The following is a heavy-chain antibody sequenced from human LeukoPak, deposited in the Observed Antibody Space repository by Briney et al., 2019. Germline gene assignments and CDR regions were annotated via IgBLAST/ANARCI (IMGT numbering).Heavy chain of an antibody. J-gene: IGHJ3*02. V-gene: IGHV4-34*01. Sequence: SETLSLTCAVHGGSFSGYYWSWIRQPPGKGLEWIGEINHSGSTNYNPSLKSRVTISVDTPKNQFSLKLSSVTAADTAVYYCARASPRIAVAGRGAFDIWGQGTMVTVSS. CDR3: ARASPRIAVAGRGAFDI. CDR2: INHSGST. CDR1: GGSFSGYY. D-gene: IGHD6-19*01.